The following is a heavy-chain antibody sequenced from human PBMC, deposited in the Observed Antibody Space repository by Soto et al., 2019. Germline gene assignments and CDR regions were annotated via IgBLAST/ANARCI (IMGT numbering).Heavy chain of an antibody. V-gene: IGHV3-33*01. CDR2: IWYDGSNK. Sequence: QVQLVESGGGVVQPGRSLRLSCAASGFTFSSYGMHWVRQAPGKGLEWVAVIWYDGSNKYYADSVKGRFTISRDNSKNTLYLQMNSLRAEDTAVYYCARVARYYDSTGWFDPWGQGTLVTVSS. CDR3: ARVARYYDSTGWFDP. J-gene: IGHJ5*02. CDR1: GFTFSSYG. D-gene: IGHD3-22*01.